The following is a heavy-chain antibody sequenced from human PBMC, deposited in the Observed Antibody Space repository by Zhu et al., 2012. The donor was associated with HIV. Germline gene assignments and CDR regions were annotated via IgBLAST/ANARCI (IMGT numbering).Heavy chain of an antibody. CDR3: ATYIYASGRTFDN. CDR1: GGSISRDNNY. V-gene: IGHV4-39*01. J-gene: IGHJ4*02. Sequence: QVQLQESGPGLVKPSETLSLTCTVSGGSISRDNNYWGWIRQPPGKGLEWIVSIYYSGNTYYNPSLKSRVTISVDTSKNQSSLKLSSVTAADTAIYYCATYIYASGRTFDNWGQGTLVTVSS. D-gene: IGHD3-10*01. CDR2: IYYSGNT.